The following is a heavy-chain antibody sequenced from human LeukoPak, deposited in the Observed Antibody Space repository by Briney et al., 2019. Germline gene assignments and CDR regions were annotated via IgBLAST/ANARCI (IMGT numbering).Heavy chain of an antibody. J-gene: IGHJ5*02. D-gene: IGHD6-6*01. CDR1: GGSISSYY. CDR3: AAYSSSSGWYDP. V-gene: IGHV4-4*07. Sequence: SETLSLTCTVYGGSISSYYWSWIRQPAGKGLEWIGRIYTSGSTNYNPSLKSRVTMSVDTSKNQFSLKLSSVTAADTAVYYCAAYSSSSGWYDPWGQGTLVTVSS. CDR2: IYTSGST.